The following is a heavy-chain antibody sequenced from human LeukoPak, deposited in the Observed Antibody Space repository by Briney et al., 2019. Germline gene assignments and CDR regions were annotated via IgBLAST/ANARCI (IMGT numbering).Heavy chain of an antibody. CDR2: IYYSGST. CDR3: ARGKDDSSGYFRVVDAFDI. Sequence: SETLSLTCTVSGGSISSGDYYWSWIRQPPGKGLEWIGYIYYSGSTYYNPSLKSRVTISVDTSKNQFSLKLSSVTAADTAVYYCARGKDDSSGYFRVVDAFDIWGQGTMVTVSS. J-gene: IGHJ3*02. V-gene: IGHV4-30-4*01. CDR1: GGSISSGDYY. D-gene: IGHD3-22*01.